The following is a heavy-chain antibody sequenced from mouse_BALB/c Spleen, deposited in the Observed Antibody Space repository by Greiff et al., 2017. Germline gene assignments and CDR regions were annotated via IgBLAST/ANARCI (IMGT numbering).Heavy chain of an antibody. CDR3: AKMGYGNYVYFDY. CDR1: GFSLTSYG. J-gene: IGHJ2*01. D-gene: IGHD2-1*01. V-gene: IGHV2-5-1*01. CDR2: IWRGGST. Sequence: VQLQQSGPSLVQPSQSLSITCTVSGFSLTSYGVHWVRQSPGKGLEWLGVIWRGGSTDYNAAFMSRLSITKDNSKSQVFFKMNSLQADDTAIYYCAKMGYGNYVYFDYWGQGTTLTVSS.